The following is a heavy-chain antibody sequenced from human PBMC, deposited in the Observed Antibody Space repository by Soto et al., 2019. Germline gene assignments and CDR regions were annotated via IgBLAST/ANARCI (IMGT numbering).Heavy chain of an antibody. CDR2: ISYDGSNK. Sequence: GGSLRLSCAASGFTFSSYGMHWVRQAPGKGLEWVAVISYDGSNKYYADSVKGRFTISRDNSKNTLYLQMNSLRAEDTAVYYCAKAHYYDFWSGYTPEGYGMDVWGQGTTVTVSS. CDR3: AKAHYYDFWSGYTPEGYGMDV. D-gene: IGHD3-3*01. J-gene: IGHJ6*02. CDR1: GFTFSSYG. V-gene: IGHV3-30*18.